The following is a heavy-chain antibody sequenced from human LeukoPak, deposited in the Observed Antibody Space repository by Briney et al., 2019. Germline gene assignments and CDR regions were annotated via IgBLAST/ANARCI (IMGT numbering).Heavy chain of an antibody. D-gene: IGHD1-26*01. CDR2: IYHSGST. CDR1: GYSISSGYY. CDR3: ARHSLGATIYFDY. J-gene: IGHJ4*02. Sequence: SETLSLTXAVSGYSISSGYYWGWIRQPPGKGLEWIGSIYHSGSTYYNPSLKSRVTISVDTSKNQFSLKLSSVTAADTAVYYCARHSLGATIYFDYWGQGTLVTVSS. V-gene: IGHV4-38-2*01.